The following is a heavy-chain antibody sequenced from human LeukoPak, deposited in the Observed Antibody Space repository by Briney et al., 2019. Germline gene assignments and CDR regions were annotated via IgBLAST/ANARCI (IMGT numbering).Heavy chain of an antibody. J-gene: IGHJ4*02. CDR1: GFTVSSNY. D-gene: IGHD5-12*01. CDR2: IYSGGST. V-gene: IGHV3-66*01. Sequence: GGSLRLSCAASGFTVSSNYMSWVRQAPGKGLEWVSVIYSGGSTYYADSVKGRFTISRDNSKNTLYLQMNSLRAEDTAVYYCASDSGYGEGVGYYFDYWGQGTLVTVSS. CDR3: ASDSGYGEGVGYYFDY.